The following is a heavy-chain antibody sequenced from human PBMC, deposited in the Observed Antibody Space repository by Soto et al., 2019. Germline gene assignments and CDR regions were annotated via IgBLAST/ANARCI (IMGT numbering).Heavy chain of an antibody. D-gene: IGHD3-3*01. J-gene: IGHJ6*02. CDR3: ARNQNSARGHYDFWSGYYLDYYYYGMDV. CDR2: INPNSGGT. Sequence: ASVKVSCKASGYTFTGYYMHWVRQAPGQGLEWMGWINPNSGGTNYAQKFQGWVTMTRDTSISTAYMELSRLRSDDTAVYYCARNQNSARGHYDFWSGYYLDYYYYGMDVWGQGTTVTV. CDR1: GYTFTGYY. V-gene: IGHV1-2*04.